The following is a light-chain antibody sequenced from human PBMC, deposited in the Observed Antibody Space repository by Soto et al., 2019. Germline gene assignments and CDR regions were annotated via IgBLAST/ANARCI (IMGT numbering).Light chain of an antibody. CDR1: QTIRGL. CDR3: QQRHNWPIT. V-gene: IGKV3-11*01. J-gene: IGKJ5*01. CDR2: DTS. Sequence: EIVLTQSPATLSSSPGERATLSCRTSQTIRGLLNGYQQRPGQAPRLLIYDTSNSATDIPARFSGSGSGTDFILTISSLDPEDFGVYFCQQRHNWPITFGQGTRLDIK.